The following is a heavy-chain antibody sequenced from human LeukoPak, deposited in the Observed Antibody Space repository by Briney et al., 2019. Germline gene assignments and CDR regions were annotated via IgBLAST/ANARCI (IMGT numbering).Heavy chain of an antibody. D-gene: IGHD3-22*01. J-gene: IGHJ3*02. V-gene: IGHV3-7*01. CDR1: GFTFSSYW. CDR2: IKKDGSEK. Sequence: GGSLRLSCAASGFTFSSYWMAWVRQAPGKGLEWVGNIKKDGSEKNYVDSVKGRFTMSRDNAKNLLYPQMNSLRAEDTAVYYCSNYYDRSGYYAFDTWGQGTMVTVSS. CDR3: SNYYDRSGYYAFDT.